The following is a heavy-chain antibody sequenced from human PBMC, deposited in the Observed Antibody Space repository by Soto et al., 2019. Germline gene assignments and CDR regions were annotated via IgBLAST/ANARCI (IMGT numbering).Heavy chain of an antibody. Sequence: EVQLVESGGGLVKPGGSLRLSCAASGFTFSSYYMHWVRQAPGKGLEWVSSISGSSGYKYYADSVKGRFTISRDNAKKSLYLQMNSLSAAATAVYYCARDRVVALTVDWFDPWGQGTLVSVSS. CDR3: ARDRVVALTVDWFDP. CDR2: ISGSSGYK. V-gene: IGHV3-21*01. D-gene: IGHD6-19*01. J-gene: IGHJ5*02. CDR1: GFTFSSYY.